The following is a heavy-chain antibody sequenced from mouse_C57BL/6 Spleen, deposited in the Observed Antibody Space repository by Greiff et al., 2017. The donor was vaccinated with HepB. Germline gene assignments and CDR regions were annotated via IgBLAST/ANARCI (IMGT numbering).Heavy chain of an antibody. V-gene: IGHV3-6*01. CDR2: ISYDGSN. D-gene: IGHD3-3*01. CDR1: GYSITSGYY. CDR3: ARERGLAYYFDY. Sequence: EVKLQESGPGLVKPSQSLSLTCSVTGYSITSGYYWNWIRQFPGNELEWMGYISYDGSNNYNPSLKNRISITRDTSKNQFFLKLNSVTTEDTATYYCARERGLAYYFDYWGQGTTLTVSS. J-gene: IGHJ2*01.